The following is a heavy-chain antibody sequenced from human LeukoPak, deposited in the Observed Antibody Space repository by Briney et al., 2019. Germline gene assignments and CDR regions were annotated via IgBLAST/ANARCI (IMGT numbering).Heavy chain of an antibody. V-gene: IGHV3-23*01. D-gene: IGHD2-21*02. Sequence: GGSLRLSCAASGFTFSSYAMSWVRQAPGKGLEWVSAISGSGGSTYYADSVKGRFTISRDNSKNTLYLQMNSLRAEDTAVYYCAKDLGRVVTATRADYWGQGTLVTVSS. CDR3: AKDLGRVVTATRADY. CDR2: ISGSGGST. J-gene: IGHJ4*02. CDR1: GFTFSSYA.